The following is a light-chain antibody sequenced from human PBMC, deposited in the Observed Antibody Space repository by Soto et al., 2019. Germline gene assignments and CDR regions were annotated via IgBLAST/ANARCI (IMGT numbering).Light chain of an antibody. CDR2: DTS. J-gene: IGLJ2*01. CDR3: LLSYSGARPVV. V-gene: IGLV7-46*01. CDR1: TGAVTGGHY. Sequence: QAVVTQEPSLTVSPGGTVTLTCGSSTGAVTGGHYPYWFQQKPGQAPMSLIYDTSNRHSWTPARFSGSLLGGKAALTLSGAQPEDEAEYYCLLSYSGARPVVFGGGTKLTVL.